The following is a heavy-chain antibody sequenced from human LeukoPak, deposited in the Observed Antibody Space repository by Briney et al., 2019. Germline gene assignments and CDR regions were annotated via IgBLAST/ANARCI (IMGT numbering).Heavy chain of an antibody. CDR3: ARSLYYAPYIDY. CDR2: IYYSGST. V-gene: IGHV4-31*03. Sequence: SQTLSLTCTVSGGSISSGGYYWSWIRQHPGTGLEWIGYIYYSGSTYYNPSLKSRVTISVDTSKNQFSLKLSSVTAADTAVYYCARSLYYAPYIDYWGQGTLVTVSS. CDR1: GGSISSGGYY. D-gene: IGHD3-10*01. J-gene: IGHJ4*02.